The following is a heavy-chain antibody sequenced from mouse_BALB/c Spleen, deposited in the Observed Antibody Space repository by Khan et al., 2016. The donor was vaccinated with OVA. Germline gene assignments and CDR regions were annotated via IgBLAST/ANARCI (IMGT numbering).Heavy chain of an antibody. Sequence: QVQLQQSGAELVRPGTSVKVSCKASGYAFTDYLIEWLKQRPGQGLEWIGVINPGSGGTHYNEKFMDRATLTADKSSSTAYVQLSSLTSDDSAVYFCSRSGYGFGAYWGPGTLVTVSA. V-gene: IGHV1-54*01. CDR2: INPGSGGT. J-gene: IGHJ3*01. D-gene: IGHD3-2*02. CDR1: GYAFTDYL. CDR3: SRSGYGFGAY.